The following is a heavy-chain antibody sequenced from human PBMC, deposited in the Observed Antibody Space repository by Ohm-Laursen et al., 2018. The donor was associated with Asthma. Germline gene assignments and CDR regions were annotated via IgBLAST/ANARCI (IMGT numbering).Heavy chain of an antibody. CDR1: GFTFDDYA. CDR3: ARGNYYGSGSYYDY. V-gene: IGHV3-9*01. CDR2: ISWNSGSI. J-gene: IGHJ4*02. Sequence: RSLRLSCTASGFTFDDYAMHWVRQAPGKGLEWVSGISWNSGSIGYADSVKGRFTISRDNAKNSLYLQMNSLRAADTAVYYCARGNYYGSGSYYDYWGQGTLVTVSS. D-gene: IGHD3-10*01.